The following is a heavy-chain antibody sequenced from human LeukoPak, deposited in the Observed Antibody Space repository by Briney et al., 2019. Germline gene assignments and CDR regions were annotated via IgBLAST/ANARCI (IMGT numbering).Heavy chain of an antibody. J-gene: IGHJ3*02. D-gene: IGHD4-17*01. V-gene: IGHV4-30-4*08. CDR1: GGSISSGDYY. CDR3: ARKGTVTYAFDI. Sequence: PSQTLSLTCTVSGGSISSGDYYWSWIRQPPGKGLEWIGCIYYSGSTYYNPSLKSRVTISVDKSKNQFSLKLSSVTAADTAVYYCARKGTVTYAFDIWGQGTMVTVSS. CDR2: IYYSGST.